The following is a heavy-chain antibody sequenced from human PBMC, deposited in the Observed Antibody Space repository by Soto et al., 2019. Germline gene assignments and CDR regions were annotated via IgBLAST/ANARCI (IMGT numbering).Heavy chain of an antibody. V-gene: IGHV4-31*03. CDR1: GGSISSGGYY. Sequence: PSETLSLTCTVSGGSISSGGYYWRWIRQHPGKGLEWIGYIYYSGSTYYNPSLKSRVTISVDTSKNQFSLKLSSVTAADTAVYYWARVLLARKITDYWGQGTLVTVSS. D-gene: IGHD3-10*01. J-gene: IGHJ4*02. CDR3: ARVLLARKITDY. CDR2: IYYSGST.